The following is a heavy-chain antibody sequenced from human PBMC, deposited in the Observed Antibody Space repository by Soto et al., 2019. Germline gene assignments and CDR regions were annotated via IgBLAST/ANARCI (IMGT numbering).Heavy chain of an antibody. J-gene: IGHJ2*01. CDR3: ARVVWWWRGYFDL. CDR1: GGSISSGDYY. D-gene: IGHD2-21*01. CDR2: IYYSGST. Sequence: SETLSLTCTVSGGSISSGDYYWSWIRQPPGKGLEWIGYIYYSGSTYYNPSLKSRVTISVDTSKNQFSLKLSSVTAADTAVYYCARVVWWWRGYFDLWGRGTLVTVSS. V-gene: IGHV4-30-4*01.